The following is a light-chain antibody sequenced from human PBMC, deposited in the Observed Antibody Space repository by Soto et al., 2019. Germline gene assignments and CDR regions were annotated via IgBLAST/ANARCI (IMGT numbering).Light chain of an antibody. CDR1: SGHSSYA. Sequence: QSVLTQSPSASASIGASVKLTCTLSSGHSSYAIAWHQQQPEKGPRYLMKLNSDGSHSKGDGIPDRFSGSSSGAERYLTISSLQSEDEADYYCQTWGTGNVVFGGGTKLTVL. J-gene: IGLJ2*01. CDR3: QTWGTGNVV. CDR2: LNSDGSH. V-gene: IGLV4-69*01.